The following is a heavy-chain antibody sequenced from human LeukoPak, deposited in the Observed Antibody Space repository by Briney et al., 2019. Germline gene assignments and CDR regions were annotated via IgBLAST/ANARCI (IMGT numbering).Heavy chain of an antibody. CDR2: MNPNSGNT. Sequence: ASVKVSCKASGSTFTSYDINWVRQATGQGLEWMEWMNPNSGNTGYAQKFQGRVTITRNTSISTAYMELSSLRSEDTAVYYCAIFFGYTTFDYWGQGTLVTVFS. J-gene: IGHJ4*02. CDR1: GSTFTSYD. CDR3: AIFFGYTTFDY. V-gene: IGHV1-8*03. D-gene: IGHD5-24*01.